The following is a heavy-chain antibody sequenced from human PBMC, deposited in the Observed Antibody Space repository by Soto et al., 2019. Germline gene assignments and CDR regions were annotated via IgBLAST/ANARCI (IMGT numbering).Heavy chain of an antibody. V-gene: IGHV3-64*02. CDR3: ARVITDV. CDR2: ISSNGGTR. CDR1: VFAFSSYA. Sequence: GGSLRLSSAASVFAFSSYAMHWVRQAPGKGLEYVSAISSNGGTRDYSDSVKGRFDISRDNAKNSLYLQMNSLRDEDTAVYYCARVITDVWGQGTTVTVSS. J-gene: IGHJ6*02.